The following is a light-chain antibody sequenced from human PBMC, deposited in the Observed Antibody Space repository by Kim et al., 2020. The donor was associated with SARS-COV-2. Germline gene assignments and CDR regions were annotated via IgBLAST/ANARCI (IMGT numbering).Light chain of an antibody. Sequence: GQSVTIPGTGTSSAVGGYNYVSWYQQHPGKAPKLMIYEVSKRPSGVPDRFSGSKSGNTASLTVSGLQAEDEADYYCSSYAGSNNLVFGGGTQLTVL. CDR2: EVS. CDR3: SSYAGSNNLV. J-gene: IGLJ2*01. CDR1: SSAVGGYNY. V-gene: IGLV2-8*01.